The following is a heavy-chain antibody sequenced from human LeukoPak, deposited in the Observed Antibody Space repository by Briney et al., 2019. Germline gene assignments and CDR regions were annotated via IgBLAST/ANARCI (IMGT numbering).Heavy chain of an antibody. J-gene: IGHJ6*02. CDR2: INHSVST. V-gene: IGHV4-34*01. D-gene: IGHD2-2*01. CDR1: GGSFSGYY. CDR3: ARGRSYCSSTSCYCIAVAGASYYGMDV. Sequence: PSETLSLTCAVYGGSFSGYYWSWIRQPPGKGLEWIGEINHSVSTNYNPSPKSRVTISVATSTHQFSLKLSSVTAAVTAVYYCARGRSYCSSTSCYCIAVAGASYYGMDVWGQGTTVTVSS.